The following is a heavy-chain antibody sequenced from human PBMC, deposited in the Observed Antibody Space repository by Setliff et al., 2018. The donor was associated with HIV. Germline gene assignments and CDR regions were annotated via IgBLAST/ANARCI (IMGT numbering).Heavy chain of an antibody. CDR2: ISSSSSYI. J-gene: IGHJ4*02. CDR3: AREDGGYYYDSSGLDY. CDR1: GFTFSSFA. D-gene: IGHD3-22*01. Sequence: PGESLKISCAASGFTFSSFAMNWVRQAPGKGLEWISHISSSSSYIYYADSVKGRFTISRDNAKNSLYLQMNSLRAEETAVYYCAREDGGYYYDSSGLDYWGQGTLVTVSS. V-gene: IGHV3-21*01.